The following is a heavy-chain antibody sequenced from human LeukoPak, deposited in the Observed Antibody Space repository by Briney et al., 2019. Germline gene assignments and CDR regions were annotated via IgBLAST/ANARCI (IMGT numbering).Heavy chain of an antibody. V-gene: IGHV3-9*01. CDR1: GFTFDDYA. Sequence: GGSLRLSCAASGFTFDDYAMHWVRQAPGKGLEWVSGISWNSCSIGYADSVKGRFTISRDNAKNSLYLQMNSLRAEDTALYYCAKGPRVTTSWFDPWGQGTLVTVSS. J-gene: IGHJ5*02. CDR2: ISWNSCSI. D-gene: IGHD4-17*01. CDR3: AKGPRVTTSWFDP.